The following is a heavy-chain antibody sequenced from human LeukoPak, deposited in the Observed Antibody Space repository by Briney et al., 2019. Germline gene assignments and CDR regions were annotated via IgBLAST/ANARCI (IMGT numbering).Heavy chain of an antibody. CDR1: GFAFSSHS. V-gene: IGHV3-48*01. CDR3: ASWAGTTTGFSGPFDL. Sequence: GGSLRLSCAASGFAFSSHSMNWVRQAPGKGLEWVSHIRSSTYTTYYADSVKGRFTISRDDAQNSLYLQMNSLRGEDTAVYYCASWAGTTTGFSGPFDLWGQGTLVTVSS. CDR2: IRSSTYTT. D-gene: IGHD6-25*01. J-gene: IGHJ5*02.